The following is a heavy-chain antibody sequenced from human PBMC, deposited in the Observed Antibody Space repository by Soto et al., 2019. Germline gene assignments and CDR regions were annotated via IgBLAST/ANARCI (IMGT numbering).Heavy chain of an antibody. CDR2: ISGSGGST. V-gene: IGHV3-23*01. D-gene: IGHD3-22*01. CDR1: GFTFSNYA. Sequence: GESLKISCAASGFTFSNYAMSWVRQAPGKGLEWVSVISGSGGSTYYADSVKGRFTISRDKSKNTLYLHMNSLRVEDSAVYFCAKTFNYDRSGCNFDYWGQGTLVTVSS. J-gene: IGHJ4*02. CDR3: AKTFNYDRSGCNFDY.